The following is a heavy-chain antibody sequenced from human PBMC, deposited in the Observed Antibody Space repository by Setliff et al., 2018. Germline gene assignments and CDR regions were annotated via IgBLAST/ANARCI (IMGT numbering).Heavy chain of an antibody. CDR1: GYTFTSSG. V-gene: IGHV1-18*01. J-gene: IGHJ4*02. CDR3: TRSRAPSVVLAADFDF. CDR2: ISPIYGYT. Sequence: ASVKVSCKASGYTFTSSGISWVRQAPGQGLEWMGWISPIYGYTSYAQKFQDRVTITADTSTGTAYLELRSLTSDDTAVYYCTRSRAPSVVLAADFDFWGQGTPVTVSS. D-gene: IGHD2-21*01.